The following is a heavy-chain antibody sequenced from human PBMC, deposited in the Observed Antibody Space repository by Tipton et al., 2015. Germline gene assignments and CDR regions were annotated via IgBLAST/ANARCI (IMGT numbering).Heavy chain of an antibody. CDR3: ARRVNSYYPYFDY. J-gene: IGHJ4*02. D-gene: IGHD3-10*01. V-gene: IGHV5-51*01. Sequence: QSGPEVKKPGESLKISCKASGYTVAVDWIAWVRQMPGKGLEWMGIIFPGDSDPTYSPSFQGQVTISADKSISTAYLQWSSLKASDTAMYYCARRVNSYYPYFDYWGQGTLVTVSS. CDR2: IFPGDSDP. CDR1: GYTVAVDW.